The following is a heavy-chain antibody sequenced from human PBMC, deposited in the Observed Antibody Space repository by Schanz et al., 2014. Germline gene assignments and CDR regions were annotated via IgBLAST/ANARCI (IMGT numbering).Heavy chain of an antibody. D-gene: IGHD2-21*01. CDR1: GFTFRSYW. V-gene: IGHV3-7*01. CDR2: IKQDGSDK. Sequence: DVQLVESGGGLVQSGGSLRLSCAASGFTFRSYWMNWVRQAPGKGLEWVANIKQDGSDKHYVDSVKGRFTISRDNAKNSLYLQMNSLRAEDTAVYYCARDDSPSTKPFDSWGQGTLVSVSS. J-gene: IGHJ4*02. CDR3: ARDDSPSTKPFDS.